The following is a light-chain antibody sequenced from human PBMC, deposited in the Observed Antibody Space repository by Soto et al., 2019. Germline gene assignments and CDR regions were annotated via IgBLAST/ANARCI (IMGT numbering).Light chain of an antibody. V-gene: IGLV2-14*01. CDR3: TSYTTSTTLFFV. J-gene: IGLJ1*01. CDR1: SGDVGGYNY. CDR2: EVS. Sequence: QSVLTQPASVSGSPGQSITISCTGTSGDVGGYNYISWYQQHPGKAPKLMIYEVSDRPSGVSNRFSGSKSGNSASLTISGLQAEDEADYYCTSYTTSTTLFFVFGTGTKLTVL.